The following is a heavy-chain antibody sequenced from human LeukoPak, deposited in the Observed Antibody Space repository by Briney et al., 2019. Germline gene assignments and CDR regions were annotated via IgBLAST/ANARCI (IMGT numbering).Heavy chain of an antibody. CDR2: IIPISGTT. Sequence: SVKVSCTASGGTLNSYVISWVRQAPGKGLEWMGGIIPISGTTNYAQKFQGRVTITADKSTSTAYMELSSLRSEDTAVYYCATLCCGSYYMDVWGKGTTVTISS. J-gene: IGHJ6*03. CDR3: ATLCCGSYYMDV. V-gene: IGHV1-69*06. D-gene: IGHD2-15*01. CDR1: GGTLNSYV.